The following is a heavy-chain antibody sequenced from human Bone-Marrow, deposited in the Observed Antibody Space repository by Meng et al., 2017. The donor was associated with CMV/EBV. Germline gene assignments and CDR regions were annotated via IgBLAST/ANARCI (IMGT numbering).Heavy chain of an antibody. D-gene: IGHD2-2*02. V-gene: IGHV1-69*05. CDR1: GGTFSSYA. CDR2: IIPIFGTA. CDR3: ARDLGYCSSTSCYNGWMGY. Sequence: SVKVSCKASGGTFSSYAISWVRQAPGQGLEWMGGIIPIFGTANYAQKFQGRVTITTDESTSTAYMELSSLRSEDTAVYYCARDLGYCSSTSCYNGWMGYWGQGTLVTSPQ. J-gene: IGHJ4*02.